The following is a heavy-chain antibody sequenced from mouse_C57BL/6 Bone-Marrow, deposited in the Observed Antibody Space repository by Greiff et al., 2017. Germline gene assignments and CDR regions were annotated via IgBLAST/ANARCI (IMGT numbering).Heavy chain of an antibody. CDR3: ARLGYYYGSSYYFDY. CDR1: GYSFTGYY. CDR2: INPSTGGT. Sequence: EVQLQQSGPELVKPGASVKISCKASGYSFTGYYMNWVKQSPEKSLEWIGEINPSTGGTTYNQKFKATATLTVDKSSSTAYMQLKSLTSEDSAVYYCARLGYYYGSSYYFDYWGQGTTLTVSS. J-gene: IGHJ2*01. D-gene: IGHD1-1*01. V-gene: IGHV1-42*01.